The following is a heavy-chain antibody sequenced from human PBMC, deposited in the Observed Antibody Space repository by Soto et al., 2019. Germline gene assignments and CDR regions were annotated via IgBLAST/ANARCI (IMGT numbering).Heavy chain of an antibody. D-gene: IGHD2-15*01. V-gene: IGHV4-39*01. J-gene: IGHJ4*02. Sequence: QLQLQESGPGLVKPSETLSLTCTVSGGSISSSSYYWGWIRQPPGKGLEWIGSIYYSGSTYYNPSLKSRVTISVDTSKNQFSLKLSSVTTVEAAVYDYARQPIVVEVAAFDCWGQGTLVTVSS. CDR1: GGSISSSSYY. CDR3: ARQPIVVEVAAFDC. CDR2: IYYSGST.